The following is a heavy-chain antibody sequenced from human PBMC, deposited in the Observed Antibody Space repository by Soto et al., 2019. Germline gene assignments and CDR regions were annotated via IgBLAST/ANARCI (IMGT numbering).Heavy chain of an antibody. D-gene: IGHD3-3*01. CDR2: IWYDGSNK. V-gene: IGHV3-33*01. CDR1: GFTFSSYG. J-gene: IGHJ6*02. CDR3: ARGYDFWSGFYYYYGMDV. Sequence: QVQLVESGGGVVQPGRSLRLSCAASGFTFSSYGMHWVRQAPGKGLEWVAVIWYDGSNKYYADSVKGRFTISRDNSKNTLYLQMNSLRAEDTAVYYCARGYDFWSGFYYYYGMDVWGQGTTVTVSS.